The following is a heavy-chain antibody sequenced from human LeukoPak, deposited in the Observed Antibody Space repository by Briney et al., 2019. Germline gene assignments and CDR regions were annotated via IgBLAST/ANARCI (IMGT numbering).Heavy chain of an antibody. J-gene: IGHJ4*02. Sequence: GGSLRLSCAASGFTFSSYSMNWVRQAPGKGLEWVSSISSSSSYIYYADSVKGRFTISRDNAKNSLYLQMNSLRAEDTAVYYCARVKIRGALYYFDYWGQGTLVTVSS. CDR3: ARVKIRGALYYFDY. CDR2: ISSSSSYI. D-gene: IGHD1-26*01. CDR1: GFTFSSYS. V-gene: IGHV3-21*01.